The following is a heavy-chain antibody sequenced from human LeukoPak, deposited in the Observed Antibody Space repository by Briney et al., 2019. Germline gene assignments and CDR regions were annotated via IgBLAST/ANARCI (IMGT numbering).Heavy chain of an antibody. J-gene: IGHJ4*02. CDR2: IYYSGST. CDR3: ARSGYCSSTSCYQPYRTLDY. V-gene: IGHV4-59*12. D-gene: IGHD2-2*01. CDR1: GGSISSYY. Sequence: SETLSLTCTVSGGSISSYYWSWIRQPPGKGLEWIGYIYYSGSTNYNPSLKSRVTISVDTSKNQFSLKLSSVTAADTAVYYCARSGYCSSTSCYQPYRTLDYWGQGTLVTVSS.